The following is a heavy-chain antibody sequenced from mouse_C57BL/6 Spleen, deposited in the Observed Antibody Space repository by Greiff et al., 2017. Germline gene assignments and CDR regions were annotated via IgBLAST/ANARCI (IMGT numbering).Heavy chain of an antibody. CDR1: GYSFTDYN. Sequence: VQLKESGPELVKPGASVKISCKASGYSFTDYNMNWVKQSTGKSLEWIGVINPNYGTTSYNQKFKGKATLTVDQSSSTAYMQLNSLTSEDSAVYYCARSGDYDLAWFAYWGQGTLVTVSA. V-gene: IGHV1-39*01. J-gene: IGHJ3*01. CDR2: INPNYGTT. CDR3: ARSGDYDLAWFAY. D-gene: IGHD1-1*01.